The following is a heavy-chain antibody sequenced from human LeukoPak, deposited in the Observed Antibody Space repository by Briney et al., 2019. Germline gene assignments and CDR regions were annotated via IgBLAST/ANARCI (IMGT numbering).Heavy chain of an antibody. V-gene: IGHV5-51*01. CDR3: ARSAGSSSSWEFDY. D-gene: IGHD6-13*01. J-gene: IGHJ4*02. Sequence: GESLKISCKGSEYSFTSYWIGWVRQMPGKGLEWMGIIYSGDSETRYGPSFQGQVTISADKSINTAYLQWGSLKASDTAMYYCARSAGSSSSWEFDYWGQGTLVTVSS. CDR2: IYSGDSET. CDR1: EYSFTSYW.